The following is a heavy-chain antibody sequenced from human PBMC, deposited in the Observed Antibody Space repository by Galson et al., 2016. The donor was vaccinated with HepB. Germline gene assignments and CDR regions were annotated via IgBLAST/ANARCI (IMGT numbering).Heavy chain of an antibody. V-gene: IGHV7-4-1*02. CDR1: GFTFTNYA. D-gene: IGHD3-10*01. CDR3: ARDDSSGGSYYYYGLDV. Sequence: SVKVSCKASGFTFTNYAINWVRQAPGQGLEWMGWIDTNTGNPTYAQGFTGRFLFSLDTSVSTAYLQISSLKTEDTALYFCARDDSSGGSYYYYGLDVWGQETTVTVSS. J-gene: IGHJ6*02. CDR2: IDTNTGNP.